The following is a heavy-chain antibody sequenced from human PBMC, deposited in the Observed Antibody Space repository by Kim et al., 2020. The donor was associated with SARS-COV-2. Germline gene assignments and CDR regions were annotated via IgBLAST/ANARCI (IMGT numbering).Heavy chain of an antibody. Sequence: KGRYTISRDNAKTTLDLQMNSLRAEDTAVYYCAKSSDLVATISYYYYGMDVWGQGTTVTVSS. J-gene: IGHJ6*02. D-gene: IGHD5-12*01. CDR3: AKSSDLVATISYYYYGMDV. V-gene: IGHV3-23*01.